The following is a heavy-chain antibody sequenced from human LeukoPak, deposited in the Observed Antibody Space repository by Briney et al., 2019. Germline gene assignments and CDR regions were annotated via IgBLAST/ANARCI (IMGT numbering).Heavy chain of an antibody. CDR1: GASLSSYS. CDR3: ASHTVVVTATHDAFVF. CDR2: IYSDNT. J-gene: IGHJ3*01. Sequence: ETLSLTCTVSGASLSSYSWSWIRQPPGKGLEWVSFIYSDNTHYSDSVKGRFTISRDNSKNTLYLQMNSLRAEDTAVYYRASHTVVVTATHDAFVFWGQGTMVTVSS. V-gene: IGHV3-53*01. D-gene: IGHD2-21*02.